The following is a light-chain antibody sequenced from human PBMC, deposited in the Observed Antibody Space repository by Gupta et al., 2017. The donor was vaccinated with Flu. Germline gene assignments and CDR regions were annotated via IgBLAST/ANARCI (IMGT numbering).Light chain of an antibody. J-gene: IGLJ2*01. Sequence: QSALTQHASVSGSPGQSIPISCTGTSSDVGGYNYVSWYQQHPGKAPKLMIYEVSNRPSGVSNRFSGSKSGNTASLTISGLQAEDEADYYCSSYTSSSTLVVFGGGTKLTVL. V-gene: IGLV2-14*01. CDR3: SSYTSSSTLVV. CDR1: SSDVGGYNY. CDR2: EVS.